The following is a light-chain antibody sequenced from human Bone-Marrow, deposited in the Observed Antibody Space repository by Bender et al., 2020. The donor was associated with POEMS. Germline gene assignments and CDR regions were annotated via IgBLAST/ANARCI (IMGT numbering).Light chain of an antibody. CDR2: DVS. J-gene: IGLJ2*01. CDR3: SSYTSSTTLV. CDR1: NSDVGASNY. Sequence: QSALTQPASVSGSPGQSITISCTGTNSDVGASNYVSWYQQHPGKPPKLMIYDVSNRPSGVSNRFSGSKSGNTASLTLSGLQAEDEADYYCSSYTSSTTLVFGGGTKLTVL. V-gene: IGLV2-14*01.